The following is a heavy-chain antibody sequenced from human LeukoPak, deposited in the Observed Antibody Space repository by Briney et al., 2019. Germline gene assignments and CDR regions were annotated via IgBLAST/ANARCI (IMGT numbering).Heavy chain of an antibody. D-gene: IGHD5-18*01. Sequence: GGSLRLSCAASGFTFSGSAMHWVRQASGKGLEWVGRIRSKANSYATAYAASVKGRFTISRDDSKNTAYLQMNSLKTGDTAVYYCTTVDTAMVKWGQGTLVTVSS. CDR2: IRSKANSYAT. CDR3: TTVDTAMVK. V-gene: IGHV3-73*01. J-gene: IGHJ4*02. CDR1: GFTFSGSA.